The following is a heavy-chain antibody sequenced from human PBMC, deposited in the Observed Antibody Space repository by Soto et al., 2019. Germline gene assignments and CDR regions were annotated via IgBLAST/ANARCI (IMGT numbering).Heavy chain of an antibody. CDR3: ARDVFLRYSNSPGDY. D-gene: IGHD1-20*01. CDR2: INAGNGNT. CDR1: GYTFTSYA. V-gene: IGHV1-3*01. J-gene: IGHJ4*02. Sequence: ASVKVSCKASGYTFTSYAMHWVRQAPGQRLEWMGWINAGNGNTKYSQKFQGRVTITRDTSASTAYMELSSLRSEDTAVYYCARDVFLRYSNSPGDYWGQGTLVTVSS.